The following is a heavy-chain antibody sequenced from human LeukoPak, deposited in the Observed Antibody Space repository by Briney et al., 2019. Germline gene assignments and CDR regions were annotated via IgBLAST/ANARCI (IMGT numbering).Heavy chain of an antibody. Sequence: ASVKVSCKASGYTFTSYDINWVRQATGQGLEWMGWMKPNSGNTGYAQRFQGRVTMTRNTSISTAYMELSSLRSEDTAVYYCARSRRGGSKYYFDYWGQGTLVTVSS. J-gene: IGHJ4*02. V-gene: IGHV1-8*01. CDR2: MKPNSGNT. D-gene: IGHD1-26*01. CDR1: GYTFTSYD. CDR3: ARSRRGGSKYYFDY.